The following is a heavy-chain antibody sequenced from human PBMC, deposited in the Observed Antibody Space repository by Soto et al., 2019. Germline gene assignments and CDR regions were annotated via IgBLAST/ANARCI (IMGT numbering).Heavy chain of an antibody. V-gene: IGHV4-34*01. CDR3: ARASFPPRAAPPYGMDV. D-gene: IGHD2-15*01. CDR2: INHSGST. Sequence: SETLSLTCAVYGGSFSGYYWSWIRQPPGKGPEWIGEINHSGSTNYNPSLKSRVTISVDTSKNQFSLKLSSVTAADTAVYYCARASFPPRAAPPYGMDVWGQGTTVTVSS. CDR1: GGSFSGYY. J-gene: IGHJ6*02.